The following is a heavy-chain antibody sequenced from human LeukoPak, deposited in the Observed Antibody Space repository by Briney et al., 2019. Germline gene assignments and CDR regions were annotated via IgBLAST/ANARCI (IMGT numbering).Heavy chain of an antibody. J-gene: IGHJ4*02. V-gene: IGHV4-39*01. CDR2: IYYSGST. Sequence: PGGSLRLSCAASGFTFSSYGMHWVRQAPGKGLEWIGSIYYSGSTYYNPSLKSRVTISVDTSKNQFSLKLSSVTAADTAVYYCARLTRGVGDFGYWGQGTLVTVSS. CDR1: GFTFSSYG. CDR3: ARLTRGVGDFGY. D-gene: IGHD3-10*01.